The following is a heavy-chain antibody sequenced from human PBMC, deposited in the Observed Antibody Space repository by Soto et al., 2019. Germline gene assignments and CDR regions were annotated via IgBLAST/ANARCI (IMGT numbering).Heavy chain of an antibody. CDR3: ARRYYYGSGSYYKRDYYYYYMDV. CDR2: INHSGST. J-gene: IGHJ6*03. V-gene: IGHV4-34*01. Sequence: SETLSLTFAVYGGSFSGYYWSWIRQPPGKGLEWIGEINHSGSTNYNPSLKSRVTISLDTSKNQFSLKLSSVTAADTAVYYCARRYYYGSGSYYKRDYYYYYMDVWGKGTTVTVSS. D-gene: IGHD3-10*01. CDR1: GGSFSGYY.